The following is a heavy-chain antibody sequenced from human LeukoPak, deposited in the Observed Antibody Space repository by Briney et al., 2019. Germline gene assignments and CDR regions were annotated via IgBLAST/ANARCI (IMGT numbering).Heavy chain of an antibody. CDR3: ARTQGLYGAADY. Sequence: KPGESLKISCQASGYTFSDLWIGWVRQMPGQGLEWMGSVYPADSDTRYSPSFQGHVTISADKSISTAFLQWNSLQSSDSGIYFCARTQGLYGAADYWGQGTLVISSS. J-gene: IGHJ4*02. D-gene: IGHD2-2*02. CDR2: VYPADSDT. CDR1: GYTFSDLW. V-gene: IGHV5-51*01.